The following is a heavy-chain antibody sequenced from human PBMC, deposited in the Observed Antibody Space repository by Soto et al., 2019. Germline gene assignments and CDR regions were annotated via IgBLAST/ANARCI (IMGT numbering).Heavy chain of an antibody. CDR3: ARPLVAPVAGPYYYGMDV. Sequence: GGSLRLSCAASGFTFNTYGFNWVRQAPGKGLEWVAVIWYDGNTKYYADSVKGRFTISRDNLKNTLYLQMNSLTAEDTAVYYCARPLVAPVAGPYYYGMDVWGQGTTVTVSS. CDR1: GFTFNTYG. CDR2: IWYDGNTK. D-gene: IGHD6-19*01. V-gene: IGHV3-33*01. J-gene: IGHJ6*02.